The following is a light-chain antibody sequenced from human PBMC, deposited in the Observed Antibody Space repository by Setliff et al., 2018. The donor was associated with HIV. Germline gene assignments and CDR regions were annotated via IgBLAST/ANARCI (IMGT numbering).Light chain of an antibody. CDR2: DVT. Sequence: QSALTQPASVSGSPGQSITISCTGSSSDIGDYESVSWYQQHPGEVPKLMVYDVTKRPSGVSDRFSASKSGNTASLTISGLQADDEAHYYCCSYAGADTWMFGGGTK. CDR3: CSYAGADTWM. J-gene: IGLJ3*02. CDR1: SSDIGDYES. V-gene: IGLV2-23*02.